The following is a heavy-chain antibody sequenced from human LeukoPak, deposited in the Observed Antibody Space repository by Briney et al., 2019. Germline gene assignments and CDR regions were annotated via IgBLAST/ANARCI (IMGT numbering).Heavy chain of an antibody. D-gene: IGHD2-15*01. V-gene: IGHV3-74*01. Sequence: GGSLRLSCAASGFTFSSYWMHWVRQAPGKGLVWVSRINSDGSSTSYADSVKGRFTISRDNAKNKLYLQMNSLRAEDTAVYYCARPTFYYYYGMDVWGQGTTVTVSS. CDR2: INSDGSST. J-gene: IGHJ6*02. CDR1: GFTFSSYW. CDR3: ARPTFYYYYGMDV.